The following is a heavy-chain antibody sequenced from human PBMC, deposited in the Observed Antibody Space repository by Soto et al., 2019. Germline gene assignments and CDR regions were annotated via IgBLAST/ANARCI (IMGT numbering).Heavy chain of an antibody. D-gene: IGHD6-13*01. CDR2: INHSGST. Sequence: SETLSLTCAVYGGSFSGYCCCWIRQPPAKGLEWIGEINHSGSTNYNPSLKSRVTISVDTSKNQFSLKLSSVTAADTAVYYCARVARGPFSRLYSSSKVNWFDPWGQGTLVTVSS. V-gene: IGHV4-34*01. CDR1: GGSFSGYC. CDR3: ARVARGPFSRLYSSSKVNWFDP. J-gene: IGHJ5*02.